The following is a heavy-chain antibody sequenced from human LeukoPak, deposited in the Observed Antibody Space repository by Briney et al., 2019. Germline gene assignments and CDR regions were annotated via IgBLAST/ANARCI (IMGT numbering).Heavy chain of an antibody. Sequence: SETLSLTCTVSGGSINSYYWSWIRQPPGKGLEWIGYIYYSGSTNYNPSLKSRVTIAVDTSKNQFSLRLTSVTAADTAVYYCARVAPTRGFASSGYYPLDYWGQGTLVNVSS. D-gene: IGHD3-22*01. CDR3: ARVAPTRGFASSGYYPLDY. CDR2: IYYSGST. V-gene: IGHV4-59*01. CDR1: GGSINSYY. J-gene: IGHJ4*02.